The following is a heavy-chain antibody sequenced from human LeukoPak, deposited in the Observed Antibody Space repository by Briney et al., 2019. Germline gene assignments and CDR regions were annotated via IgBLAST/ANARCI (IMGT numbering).Heavy chain of an antibody. Sequence: PAGYLRLSSAASGFTFCSYAMSRVRPAPGQGLEWVSALSGSGGSTYYADSVKGRFAISRDNSKNTLYLQMNSLRAEDTAVYYCAKDEGYCSSTGCLDFDYWGQGTLVTVSS. V-gene: IGHV3-23*01. CDR2: LSGSGGST. CDR1: GFTFCSYA. D-gene: IGHD2-2*01. CDR3: AKDEGYCSSTGCLDFDY. J-gene: IGHJ4*02.